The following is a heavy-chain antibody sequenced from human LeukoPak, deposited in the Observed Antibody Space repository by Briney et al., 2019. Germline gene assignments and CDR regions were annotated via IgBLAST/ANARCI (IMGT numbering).Heavy chain of an antibody. V-gene: IGHV3-23*01. Sequence: GGSLRLSCTASGFTFSIYGMSWVRQAPGKGLEWVSAISASAGTTYYADSVKGRFTISRDNSKNTLYLQMNSLRSDDTALYYCAKGGSSWSYYFDYWGQGTLVTVSS. CDR3: AKGGSSWSYYFDY. CDR2: ISASAGTT. J-gene: IGHJ4*02. D-gene: IGHD6-13*01. CDR1: GFTFSIYG.